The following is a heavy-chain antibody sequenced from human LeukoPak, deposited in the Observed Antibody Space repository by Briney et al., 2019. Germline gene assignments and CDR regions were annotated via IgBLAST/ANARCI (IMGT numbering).Heavy chain of an antibody. CDR3: ARVTWLLSRYFDY. V-gene: IGHV1-46*01. J-gene: IGHJ4*02. CDR1: GYTFTSYD. Sequence: GASVKVSCKASGYTFTSYDMHWVRQAPGQGREGMGIINPSGGSTSYAQKFQGRVTMTRDTSTSTVYMELGSLRSEDTAVYYCARVTWLLSRYFDYWGQGTLVTVSS. CDR2: INPSGGST. D-gene: IGHD3-3*01.